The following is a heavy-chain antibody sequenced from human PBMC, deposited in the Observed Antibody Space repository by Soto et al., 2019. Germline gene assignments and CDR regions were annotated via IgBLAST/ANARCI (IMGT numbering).Heavy chain of an antibody. CDR3: ARGIYGSGNYYIGDAFDM. Sequence: EVQLVESGGGLIQPWGSLRLSCAVSGFTVSYNYMNWVRQAPGKGLEWVSVIYRGGDTFYADSVKGRFTISRDNSKNTLYLQMNSLRAEDTAVYYCARGIYGSGNYYIGDAFDMWGQGTMVTVSS. J-gene: IGHJ3*02. CDR2: IYRGGDT. D-gene: IGHD3-10*01. V-gene: IGHV3-53*01. CDR1: GFTVSYNY.